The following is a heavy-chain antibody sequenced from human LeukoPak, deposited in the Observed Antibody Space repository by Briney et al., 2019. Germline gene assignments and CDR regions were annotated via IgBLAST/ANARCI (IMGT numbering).Heavy chain of an antibody. J-gene: IGHJ4*02. Sequence: SGPTLMKPAQSLTLTCTFSGFSLSTSGVGVAWNRQPPGKALEWLELIYWNDEKRYSPSLRSRLTISKDTSKNQVVLTMTNMAPVDTATFYCAHRRSVTSFYFDYWGQGTLVTVSS. D-gene: IGHD4-17*01. CDR2: IYWNDEK. CDR1: GFSLSTSGVG. CDR3: AHRRSVTSFYFDY. V-gene: IGHV2-5*01.